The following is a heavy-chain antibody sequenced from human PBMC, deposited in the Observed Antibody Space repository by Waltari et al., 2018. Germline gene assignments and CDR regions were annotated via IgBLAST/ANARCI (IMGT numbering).Heavy chain of an antibody. CDR3: ATIAVAGTEYFDY. CDR2: ISSSSSYI. CDR1: GFTFSSYS. Sequence: EVQLVESGGGLVKPGGSLRLSCAASGFTFSSYSMNWVRQAPGKGLEWVSSISSSSSYIYYADSVKGRFTISRDNAKNSLYLQMNSLRAEDTVVYYCATIAVAGTEYFDYWGQGTLVTVSS. V-gene: IGHV3-21*01. D-gene: IGHD6-19*01. J-gene: IGHJ4*02.